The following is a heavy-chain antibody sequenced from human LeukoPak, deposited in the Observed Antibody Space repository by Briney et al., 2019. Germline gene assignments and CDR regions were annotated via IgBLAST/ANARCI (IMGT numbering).Heavy chain of an antibody. CDR1: GYTFINYY. CDR2: INPSGGST. Sequence: ASVKVSCKASGYTFINYYMHWVRQAPGQGLEWMGIINPSGGSTSYAQKFQGRVTMPRDTSTSTVYMELSSLRSEDTAVYYCARDESTSILWWWGQGTLVTVSS. D-gene: IGHD2-21*01. J-gene: IGHJ1*01. CDR3: ARDESTSILWW. V-gene: IGHV1-46*01.